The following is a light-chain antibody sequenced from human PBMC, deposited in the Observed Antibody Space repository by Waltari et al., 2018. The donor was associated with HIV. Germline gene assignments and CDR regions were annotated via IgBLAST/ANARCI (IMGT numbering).Light chain of an antibody. CDR3: SSFISSRTLAV. V-gene: IGLV2-14*01. CDR1: RSDIGSFNY. Sequence: QSALTPPASASGSPGQSITLSSPGTRSDIGSFNYVSRYQQYPGKVPKLMIYEVSNRPSGVSNRFSGSKSGNTASLTISGLQAEDEADYYCSSFISSRTLAVFGGGTKLTVL. CDR2: EVS. J-gene: IGLJ2*01.